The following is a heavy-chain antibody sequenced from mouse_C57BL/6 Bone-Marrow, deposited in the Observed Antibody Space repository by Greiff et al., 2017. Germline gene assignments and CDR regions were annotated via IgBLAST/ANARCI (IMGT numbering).Heavy chain of an antibody. CDR1: GYTFTSYW. D-gene: IGHD1-1*02. CDR2: IDPSDSST. J-gene: IGHJ4*01. CDR3: ARDGLSY. V-gene: IGHV1-69*01. Sequence: QVQLQQPGAELVMPGASVKLSCKASGYTFTSYWMHWVKQRPGQGLEWIGEIDPSDSSTNYNQKFKGKSTLTVDKSSSTAYMQLSSLTSEDSAVYYCARDGLSYWGQGTSVTVSS.